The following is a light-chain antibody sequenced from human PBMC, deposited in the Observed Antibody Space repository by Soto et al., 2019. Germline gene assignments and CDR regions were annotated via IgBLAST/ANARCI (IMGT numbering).Light chain of an antibody. J-gene: IGKJ1*01. V-gene: IGKV1D-12*01. CDR2: AAS. Sequence: IQMPRCLSSVRASVGEGMTIHFGASQGISSWLAWYQQKPGKAPKLLIYAASSLQSGVPARFSGSGSGTDFTLTISSLQPEDFATYYCQQDNSCPQTFGQGTKVDIK. CDR3: QQDNSCPQT. CDR1: QGISSW.